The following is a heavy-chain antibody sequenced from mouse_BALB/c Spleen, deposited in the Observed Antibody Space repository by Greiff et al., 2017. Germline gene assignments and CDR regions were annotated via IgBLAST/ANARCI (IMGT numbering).Heavy chain of an antibody. CDR1: GYTFTSYW. J-gene: IGHJ3*01. CDR2: INPSNGRT. D-gene: IGHD1-2*01. V-gene: IGHV1S81*02. CDR3: AVTTTATSWFAY. Sequence: VQLQQPGAELVKPGASVKLSCKASGYTFTSYWMHWVKQRPGQGLEWIGEINPSNGRTNYNEKFKSKATLTVDKSSSTAYMQLSSLTSEDSAVYYCAVTTTATSWFAYWGQGTLVTVSA.